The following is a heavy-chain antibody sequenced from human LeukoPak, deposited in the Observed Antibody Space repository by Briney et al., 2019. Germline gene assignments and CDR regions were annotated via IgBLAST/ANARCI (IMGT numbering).Heavy chain of an antibody. Sequence: GGSLRLSCAASGFTFSSYAMTWVRQAPGKGLEWVSTIGGSGGNTYTYYADSVKGRFTISRDNSKNTLYLQMNSLRAEDTAVYYCAKLVYGYFRGFDYWGQGTLVTVSS. CDR3: AKLVYGYFRGFDY. J-gene: IGHJ4*02. D-gene: IGHD5-18*01. CDR2: IGGSGGNTYT. CDR1: GFTFSSYA. V-gene: IGHV3-23*01.